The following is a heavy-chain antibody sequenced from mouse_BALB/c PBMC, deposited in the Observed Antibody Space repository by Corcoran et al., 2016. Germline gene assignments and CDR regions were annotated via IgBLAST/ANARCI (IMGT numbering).Heavy chain of an antibody. CDR3: ARGKVRPYYYAMDY. J-gene: IGHJ4*01. Sequence: QIQLQQSGPELVKPGASVKISCKASGYTFTDYYINWVKQKPGQGLEWIGWIYPGSGNTKYNEKFKGKATLTVDTSSSTAYMQFSSLTSEDTAVYFCARGKVRPYYYAMDYWGQGTSVTVSS. CDR2: IYPGSGNT. V-gene: IGHV1-84*02. D-gene: IGHD2-14*01. CDR1: GYTFTDYY.